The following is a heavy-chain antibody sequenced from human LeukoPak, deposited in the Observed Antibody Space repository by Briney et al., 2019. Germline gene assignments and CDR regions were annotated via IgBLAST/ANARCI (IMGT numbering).Heavy chain of an antibody. Sequence: GGSLRLSCAASGFTFSSYEMNWVRQAPGKGLVWVSSISTSSSYIYYADSVKGRFTISRDNAKSSLYLQMNSLRAEDTAVYYCARGSDNYGGYVDYWGQGTLVTVSS. CDR1: GFTFSSYE. J-gene: IGHJ4*02. V-gene: IGHV3-21*01. CDR3: ARGSDNYGGYVDY. D-gene: IGHD2-21*01. CDR2: ISTSSSYI.